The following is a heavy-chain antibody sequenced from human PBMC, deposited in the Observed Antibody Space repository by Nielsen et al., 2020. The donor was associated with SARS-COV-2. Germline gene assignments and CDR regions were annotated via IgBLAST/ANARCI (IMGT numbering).Heavy chain of an antibody. CDR1: GFTFSSYG. CDR2: ISYDGSNK. Sequence: GESLKISCAASGFTFSSYGMHWVRQAPGKGLEWVAVISYDGSNKYYADSVKGRFTISRDNSKNTLYLQMNSLRAEDTAVYYCAKGMREIQLRYGMDVWGQGTTVTVSS. V-gene: IGHV3-30*18. CDR3: AKGMREIQLRYGMDV. D-gene: IGHD5-18*01. J-gene: IGHJ6*02.